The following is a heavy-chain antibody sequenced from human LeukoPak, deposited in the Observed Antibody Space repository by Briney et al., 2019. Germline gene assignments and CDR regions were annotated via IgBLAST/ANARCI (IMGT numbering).Heavy chain of an antibody. CDR2: INPRDGNP. J-gene: IGHJ4*02. CDR1: GYTFTSYY. CDR3: ARAIGTSTGTADN. V-gene: IGHV1-46*01. Sequence: ASVKVSCKASGYTFTSYYIHWVRQVPGQGLEWMGLINPRDGNPTYAQRFQGRVTVTRDTPTSTVYMELSSLRSEDTALYYCARAIGTSTGTADNWGQGTLVTVSS. D-gene: IGHD1-7*01.